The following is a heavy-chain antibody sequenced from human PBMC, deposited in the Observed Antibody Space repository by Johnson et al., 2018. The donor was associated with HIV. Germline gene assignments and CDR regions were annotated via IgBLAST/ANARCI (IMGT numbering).Heavy chain of an antibody. Sequence: QVQLVESGGGVVQPGGSLRLSCAASGFTFSSYGMHWVRQAPGKGLEWVSVIYSGGSTYYADSVKGRFTISRDNSKNTLYLEMNSLRVEDTAVYYCARDASKLEEDDAFDIVGQGTMVTVSS. CDR1: GFTFSSYG. D-gene: IGHD1-1*01. CDR2: IYSGGST. V-gene: IGHV3-NL1*01. J-gene: IGHJ3*02. CDR3: ARDASKLEEDDAFDI.